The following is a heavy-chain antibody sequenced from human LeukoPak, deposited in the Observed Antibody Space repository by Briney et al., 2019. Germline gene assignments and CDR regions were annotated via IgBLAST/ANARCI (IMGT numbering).Heavy chain of an antibody. CDR3: ARGAQTVDTPVTGIDY. D-gene: IGHD6-19*01. V-gene: IGHV4-34*01. CDR2: INHSGST. CDR1: GGSFSGYY. Sequence: SETLSLTCAVYGGSFSGYYWSWIRQPPGKGLEWIGEINHSGSTNYNPSLKSRVTISVDTSKNQFSLKLSSVTAADTAVYYCARGAQTVDTPVTGIDYWGQGTLVTVSS. J-gene: IGHJ4*02.